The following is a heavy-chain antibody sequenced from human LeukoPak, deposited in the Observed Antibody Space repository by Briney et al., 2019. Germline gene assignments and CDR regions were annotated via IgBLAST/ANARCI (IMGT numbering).Heavy chain of an antibody. CDR2: IYPGDSDT. V-gene: IGHV5-51*01. Sequence: GESLKISCKASVFSFTNYWIGWVRQMPGKGLEWMGIIYPGDSDTRYSPSFQGQVTISADKSISTAYLQWSSLKASDTAMYYCARHEGERGAAAGTSRHYYYYMDVWGKGTTVTVSS. J-gene: IGHJ6*03. CDR1: VFSFTNYW. CDR3: ARHEGERGAAAGTSRHYYYYMDV. D-gene: IGHD6-13*01.